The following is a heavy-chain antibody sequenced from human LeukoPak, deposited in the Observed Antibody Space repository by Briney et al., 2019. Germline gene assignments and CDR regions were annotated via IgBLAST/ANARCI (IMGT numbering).Heavy chain of an antibody. Sequence: GGSLRLSCAASGFAFSDYSMNWVRQAPGKGLEWVANIRGSRSGLGSGNYYAGSVKGRFTISRDNLKSSLYLQMDSLRADDTAFYYCARDDNWVFDYWGQGALVTVSS. CDR3: ARDDNWVFDY. CDR2: IRGSRSGLGSGN. J-gene: IGHJ4*02. D-gene: IGHD1-1*01. CDR1: GFAFSDYS. V-gene: IGHV3-21*05.